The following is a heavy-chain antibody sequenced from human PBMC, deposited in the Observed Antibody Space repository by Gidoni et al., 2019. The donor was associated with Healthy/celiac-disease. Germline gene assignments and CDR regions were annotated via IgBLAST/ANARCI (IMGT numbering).Heavy chain of an antibody. CDR3: ARAPEGVAAGDY. D-gene: IGHD2-15*01. CDR1: GFTFSSYG. CDR2: IWYDGSNK. V-gene: IGHV3-33*01. J-gene: IGHJ4*02. Sequence: QVQLVESGGGVVPPGRSLRLSCAASGFTFSSYGMHWVRQAPGKGLEWVAVIWYDGSNKYYADSVKGRFTISRDNSKNTLYLQMNSLRAEDTAVYYCARAPEGVAAGDYWGQGTLVTVSS.